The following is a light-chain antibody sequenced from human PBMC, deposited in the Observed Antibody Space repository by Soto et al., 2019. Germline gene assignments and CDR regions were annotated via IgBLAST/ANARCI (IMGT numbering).Light chain of an antibody. Sequence: QSVLTQPPSASGTPGQRVTISCSGSRSNIGSNYVYWYQQLPGTAPKLLIYSNNQRPSGVPDRFSGSKSGTSASLAISGLRSEDEADYYCAAWDDSLSVYVFGTGTKLTVL. CDR1: RSNIGSNY. J-gene: IGLJ1*01. CDR2: SNN. CDR3: AAWDDSLSVYV. V-gene: IGLV1-47*02.